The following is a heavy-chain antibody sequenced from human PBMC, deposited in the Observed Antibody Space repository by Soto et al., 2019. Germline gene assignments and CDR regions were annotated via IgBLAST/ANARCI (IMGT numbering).Heavy chain of an antibody. V-gene: IGHV1-69*13. CDR1: GGTFSSYA. CDR3: AEHSSSWSRGAFDI. J-gene: IGHJ3*02. CDR2: IIPIFGTA. Sequence: SVKVSCKASGGTFSSYAISWVRQAPGQGLEWMGGIIPIFGTANYAQKFQGRVTITADESTSTAYMELSSLRSEDTAVYYCAEHSSSWSRGAFDIWGQGTMVTVSS. D-gene: IGHD6-13*01.